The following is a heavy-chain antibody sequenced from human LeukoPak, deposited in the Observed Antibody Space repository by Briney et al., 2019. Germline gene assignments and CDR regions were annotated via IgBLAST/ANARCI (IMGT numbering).Heavy chain of an antibody. V-gene: IGHV3-64*01. Sequence: GGSLRLSCAASGFTFSTYAMHWVRQTPGKGLEYVSAISTNGGGTYYANSVKGRFTISRDNSKDTLYLQMNSLRAEDTAVYYCARVAVAGNLNNWFDPWGQGTLVTVSS. CDR1: GFTFSTYA. D-gene: IGHD6-19*01. CDR2: ISTNGGGT. CDR3: ARVAVAGNLNNWFDP. J-gene: IGHJ5*02.